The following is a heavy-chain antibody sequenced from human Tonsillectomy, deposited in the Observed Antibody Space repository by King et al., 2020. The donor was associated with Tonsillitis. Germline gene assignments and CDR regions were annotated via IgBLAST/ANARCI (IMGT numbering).Heavy chain of an antibody. J-gene: IGHJ4*02. CDR3: AGGYSHDY. D-gene: IGHD5-12*01. V-gene: IGHV4-61*02. CDR2: IFASGST. Sequence: VQLQESGPGLVKPSQTLSLTCAVSGGSISSGPFCWSWIRQPAGKDLEWIGRIFASGSTNYNPSLKSRVTMSVDTSKNQFSLKLRSVTAADTAVYYCAGGYSHDYWGQGTLVTVSS. CDR1: GGSISSGPFC.